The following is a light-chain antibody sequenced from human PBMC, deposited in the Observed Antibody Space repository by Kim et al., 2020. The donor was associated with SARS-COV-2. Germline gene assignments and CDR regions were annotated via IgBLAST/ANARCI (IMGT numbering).Light chain of an antibody. CDR2: EVS. Sequence: QSALTQPPSVSGSPGQSVTISCTGTSSDVGGYNRVSWYQLAPGTAPKLIIYEVSNRPSGVPDRFSGSKSGSTASLTISGLQAEDEADYYCSSYASSTTFAFGGGTKLTVL. V-gene: IGLV2-18*02. J-gene: IGLJ2*01. CDR3: SSYASSTTFA. CDR1: SSDVGGYNR.